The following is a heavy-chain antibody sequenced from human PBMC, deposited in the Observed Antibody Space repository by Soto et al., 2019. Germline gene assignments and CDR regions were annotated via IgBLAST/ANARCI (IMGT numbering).Heavy chain of an antibody. CDR2: IRSKAYGGTT. V-gene: IGHV3-49*03. D-gene: IGHD3-10*01. CDR3: TRVGYSYGYGGTMVRGVIITPPDY. Sequence: GGSLRLSCTASGFTFGDYAMSWFRQAPGKGLEWVGFIRSKAYGGTTEYAASVKGRFTISRDDSKSIAYLQMNSLKTEDTAVYYCTRVGYSYGYGGTMVRGVIITPPDYWGQGTLVTVSS. J-gene: IGHJ4*02. CDR1: GFTFGDYA.